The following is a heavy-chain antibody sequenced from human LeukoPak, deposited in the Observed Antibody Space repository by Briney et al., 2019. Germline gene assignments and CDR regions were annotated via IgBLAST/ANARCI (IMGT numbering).Heavy chain of an antibody. CDR3: ARAIRSSYYYYYMDV. CDR1: GGTFSSYA. D-gene: IGHD2-2*01. V-gene: IGHV1-69*05. Sequence: SVKVSCKVSGGTFSSYAISWVRQAPGQGLEWMGRIIPIFGTANYAQKFQGRVTITTDESTSTAYMELSSLRSEDTAVYYCARAIRSSYYYYYMDVWGKGTTVTFSS. J-gene: IGHJ6*03. CDR2: IIPIFGTA.